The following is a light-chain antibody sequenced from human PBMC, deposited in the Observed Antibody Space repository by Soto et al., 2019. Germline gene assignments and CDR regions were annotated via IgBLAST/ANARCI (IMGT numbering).Light chain of an antibody. CDR3: QQYNSYSWT. CDR1: QSIDSNY. V-gene: IGKV3D-7*01. J-gene: IGKJ1*01. Sequence: EIVMTQSPGTLSLSPGETVTLSCRASQSIDSNYLSWYQQKAGQAHRLLISGAYTRATGIPARFSGRGCGTDFTLTIRSLQAEDFATYCRQQYNSYSWTFGQGTKVDIK. CDR2: GAY.